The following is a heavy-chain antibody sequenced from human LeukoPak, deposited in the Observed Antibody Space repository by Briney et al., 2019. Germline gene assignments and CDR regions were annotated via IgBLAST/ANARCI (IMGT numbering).Heavy chain of an antibody. J-gene: IGHJ2*01. CDR1: GGSIFSYY. Sequence: SETLSLTCTVYGGSIFSYYFNWIRQPPGKGLEWIGYIYSNGITNYNPSLRSRGTISIATSKNQFSLRLRSVTAADTAIYYCARRAYYDTSGYSPASGYFDLWGRGTLVTVPS. CDR2: IYSNGIT. D-gene: IGHD3-22*01. CDR3: ARRAYYDTSGYSPASGYFDL. V-gene: IGHV4-4*08.